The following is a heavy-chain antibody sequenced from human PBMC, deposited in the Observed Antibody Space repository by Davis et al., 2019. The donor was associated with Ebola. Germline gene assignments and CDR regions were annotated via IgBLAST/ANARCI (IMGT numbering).Heavy chain of an antibody. CDR3: AKAIVGAYYYYGMDV. CDR1: GFTVSSNY. D-gene: IGHD3-22*01. J-gene: IGHJ6*02. V-gene: IGHV3-53*01. CDR2: IYSGGST. Sequence: PGGSLRLSCAASGFTVSSNYMSWVRQAPGKGLEWVSVIYSGGSTYYADSVTGRFTISRDNSKNTLYLQMNSLRAEDTAVYYCAKAIVGAYYYYGMDVWGQGTTVTVSS.